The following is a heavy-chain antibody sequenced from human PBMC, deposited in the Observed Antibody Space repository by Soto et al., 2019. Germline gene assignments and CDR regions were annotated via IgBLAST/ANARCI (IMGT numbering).Heavy chain of an antibody. D-gene: IGHD3-10*01. CDR3: ARRLGGGGDYFYGMDV. Sequence: QVQLVQSGAEVKKPGASVKVSCKTSGYTFNEYYIHWMRQVPGQGPEWMGWINPNSGGTKFAKKFQGGITMTSATSISTAYMELSRLRSDDTAVYYCARRLGGGGDYFYGMDVWGQGTAVTVSS. CDR1: GYTFNEYY. J-gene: IGHJ6*02. CDR2: INPNSGGT. V-gene: IGHV1-2*02.